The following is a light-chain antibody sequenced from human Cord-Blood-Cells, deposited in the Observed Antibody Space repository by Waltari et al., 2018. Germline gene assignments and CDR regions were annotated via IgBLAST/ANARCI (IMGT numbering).Light chain of an antibody. CDR1: SSDVVGYNY. J-gene: IGLJ1*01. Sequence: QSALTQPASFPGPPGQLIPIPCTGTSSDVVGYNYVSCYQQHPGKAPKLMIYEVSNRPSGVSNRFSGSKSGNTASLTISGLQAEDEADYYCSSYTSSSTPHFGTGTKVTVL. CDR3: SSYTSSSTPH. CDR2: EVS. V-gene: IGLV2-14*01.